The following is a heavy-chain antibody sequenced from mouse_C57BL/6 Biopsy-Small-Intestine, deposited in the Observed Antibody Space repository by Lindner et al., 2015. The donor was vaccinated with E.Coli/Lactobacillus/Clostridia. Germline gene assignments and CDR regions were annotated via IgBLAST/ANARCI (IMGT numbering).Heavy chain of an antibody. Sequence: VQLQESGAELMKPGASVKLPCKTTDYTFTGYWIQWVKQRPGHGLEWIGEILPGSDTTNYNEKFKDKATFTADTSSNTAYLQLSSLTTEDSAIYYCARNFYTMDYWGQGTSVTVSS. CDR2: ILPGSDTT. CDR1: DYTFTGYW. CDR3: ARNFYTMDY. J-gene: IGHJ4*01. V-gene: IGHV1-9*01.